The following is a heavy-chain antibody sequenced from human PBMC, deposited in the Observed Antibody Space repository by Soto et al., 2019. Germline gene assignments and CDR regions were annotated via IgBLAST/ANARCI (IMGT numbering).Heavy chain of an antibody. Sequence: QVQLVESGGGVVQPGASLRLSCAASGFTFSDYGMHWVRQAPGKGLQWVALIWYDGSEKRYAESVKGRFTVSRDNAKNTVYLQMNGLGVEDTVVYYCAKERFQQVVTTPLGNWGQGTLVTVAS. CDR2: IWYDGSEK. CDR3: AKERFQQVVTTPLGN. D-gene: IGHD6-13*01. V-gene: IGHV3-30*02. J-gene: IGHJ4*02. CDR1: GFTFSDYG.